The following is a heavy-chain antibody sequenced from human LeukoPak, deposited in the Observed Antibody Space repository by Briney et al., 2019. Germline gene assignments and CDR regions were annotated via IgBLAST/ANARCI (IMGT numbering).Heavy chain of an antibody. CDR2: IYPGDSDT. CDR3: ARLLPAYYYDSSGAVDY. J-gene: IGHJ4*02. V-gene: IGHV5-51*01. D-gene: IGHD3-22*01. CDR1: GYSFTSYW. Sequence: GESLKISCKGSGYSFTSYWIGWVRQMPGKGLEWMGIIYPGDSDTRYSPSFQCQVTISADKSISTAYLQWSSLKASDTAMYYCARLLPAYYYDSSGAVDYWGQGTLVTVSS.